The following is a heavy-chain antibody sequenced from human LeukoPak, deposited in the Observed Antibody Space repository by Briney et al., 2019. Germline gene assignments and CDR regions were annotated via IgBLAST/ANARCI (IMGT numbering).Heavy chain of an antibody. Sequence: PGGSLRLSCAASGFTFNNYWMHWVRQAPGEGLVWISRINSDGRSTNYADSVKGRFTISRDNSKNTLYLPMNSLRAEDTAVYYCAKESVALDAFDIWGQGTMVTVSS. V-gene: IGHV3-74*01. J-gene: IGHJ3*02. CDR3: AKESVALDAFDI. CDR2: INSDGRST. CDR1: GFTFNNYW. D-gene: IGHD6-19*01.